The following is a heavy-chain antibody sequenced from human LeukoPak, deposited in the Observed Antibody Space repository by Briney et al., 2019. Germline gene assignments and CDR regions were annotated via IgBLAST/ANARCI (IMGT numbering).Heavy chain of an antibody. CDR1: GFTFRNYA. D-gene: IGHD5-12*01. Sequence: HPGGSLRLSCAASGFTFRNYAMSWVRQAPGKGLEWVSGVSGSGGSTYHADSVKGRFAISRDNAKNSLYLQMNSLRAEDTAVYYCAKDPGYSGYDLVNYWGQGTLVTVSS. V-gene: IGHV3-23*01. CDR3: AKDPGYSGYDLVNY. CDR2: VSGSGGST. J-gene: IGHJ4*02.